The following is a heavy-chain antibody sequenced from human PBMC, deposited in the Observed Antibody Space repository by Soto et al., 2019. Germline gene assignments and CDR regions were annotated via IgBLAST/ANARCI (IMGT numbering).Heavy chain of an antibody. D-gene: IGHD3-10*01. CDR3: ARDRGVLWFGELSYFDD. V-gene: IGHV3-7*01. CDR2: IKQDGSEK. CDR1: GFTFSSYW. Sequence: GGSLRLSCAASGFTFSSYWMSWVRQAPGKGLEWVANIKQDGSEKYYVDSVKGRFTISRDNAKNSLYLQMNSLRAEDTAVYYCARDRGVLWFGELSYFDDWGQGTRVTVAS. J-gene: IGHJ4*02.